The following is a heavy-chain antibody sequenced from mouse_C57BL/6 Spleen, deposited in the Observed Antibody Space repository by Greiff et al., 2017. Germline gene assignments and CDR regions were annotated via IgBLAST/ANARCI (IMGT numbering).Heavy chain of an antibody. CDR3: ASITTVVAKGAYYFDY. Sequence: VQRVESDAELVKPGASVKISCKVSGYTFTDHTIHWMKQRPEQGLEWIGYIYPRDGSTKYNEKFKGKATLTADKSSSTAYMQLNSLTSEDSAVYFCASITTVVAKGAYYFDYWGQGTTLTVSS. D-gene: IGHD1-1*01. CDR2: IYPRDGST. V-gene: IGHV1-78*01. CDR1: GYTFTDHT. J-gene: IGHJ2*01.